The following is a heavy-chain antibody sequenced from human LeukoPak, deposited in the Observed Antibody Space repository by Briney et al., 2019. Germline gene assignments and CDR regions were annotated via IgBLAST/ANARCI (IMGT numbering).Heavy chain of an antibody. Sequence: PSETLSLTCAVSGGSISSGSYYWSWIRQPAGKGLEWIGRIYTSGSTNYNPSLKSRVTISVDTSKNQFSLKLSSVTAADTAVYYCARDIPLYCTNGVCPFSDYYYYMDVWGKGTTVIVSS. CDR2: IYTSGST. CDR1: GGSISSGSYY. V-gene: IGHV4-61*02. D-gene: IGHD2-8*01. CDR3: ARDIPLYCTNGVCPFSDYYYYMDV. J-gene: IGHJ6*03.